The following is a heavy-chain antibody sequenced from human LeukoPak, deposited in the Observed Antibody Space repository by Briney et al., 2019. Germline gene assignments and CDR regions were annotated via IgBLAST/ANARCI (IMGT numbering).Heavy chain of an antibody. CDR2: INQDGSET. D-gene: IGHD3-16*01. J-gene: IGHJ4*02. CDR1: GFTFSSYW. CDR3: ARDNRGRDY. Sequence: GGSLRLSCAASGFTFSSYWMTWVRQAPGKGLEWVANINQDGSETYSVDSEKGRFTISRDNGNNALYLQMNNLRAEDTAVYYCARDNRGRDYWGQGTLVTVSS. V-gene: IGHV3-7*04.